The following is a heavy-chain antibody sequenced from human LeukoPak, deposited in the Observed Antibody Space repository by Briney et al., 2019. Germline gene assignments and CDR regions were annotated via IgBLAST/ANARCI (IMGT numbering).Heavy chain of an antibody. Sequence: PGGSLRLSCTASGFILSSYGMNWVRQAPGKGLEWVSYISSSSSNIFYADSVKGRFTISRDNAKDSLFLQMNSLRAEDTALYYCARDAVMGTTPFYFDNWGQGALVTVSS. V-gene: IGHV3-48*01. CDR2: ISSSSSNI. D-gene: IGHD1-1*01. CDR3: ARDAVMGTTPFYFDN. J-gene: IGHJ4*02. CDR1: GFILSSYG.